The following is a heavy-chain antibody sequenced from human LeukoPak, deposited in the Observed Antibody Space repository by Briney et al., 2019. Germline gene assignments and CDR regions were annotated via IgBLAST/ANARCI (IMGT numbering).Heavy chain of an antibody. Sequence: GGSLRLSCAASGFTFSSYGMHWVRKAPGKGLEWVAVISYDGSNKYYADSVKGRFTISRDNSKNTLYLQMNSLRAEDTAVYYCAKAAGIVGASGYFDYWGQGTQVTVSS. J-gene: IGHJ4*02. D-gene: IGHD1-26*01. V-gene: IGHV3-30*18. CDR3: AKAAGIVGASGYFDY. CDR2: ISYDGSNK. CDR1: GFTFSSYG.